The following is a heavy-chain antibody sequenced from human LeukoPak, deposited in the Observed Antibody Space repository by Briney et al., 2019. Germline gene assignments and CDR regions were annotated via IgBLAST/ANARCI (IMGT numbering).Heavy chain of an antibody. J-gene: IGHJ3*02. D-gene: IGHD3-22*01. V-gene: IGHV1-69*06. Sequence: EASVKVSCKASGGTFSSYAISCVRQAPGQGLEWMGGIIPIFGTANYAQKFQGRVTITADKSTSTAYMELSSLRSEDTAVYYCARFISSGYYYDALDIWGQGTMVTVSS. CDR1: GGTFSSYA. CDR2: IIPIFGTA. CDR3: ARFISSGYYYDALDI.